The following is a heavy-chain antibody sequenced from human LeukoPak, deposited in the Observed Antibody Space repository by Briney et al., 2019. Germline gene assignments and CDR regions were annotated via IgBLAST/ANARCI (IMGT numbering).Heavy chain of an antibody. D-gene: IGHD5-12*01. Sequence: PGGSLRLSCVVSGFTFSSYGMSWVRQAPGKGLEWIGEISHSGSTNYNPSLKSRVTISVDTSKNQFSLKLSSVTAADTAVYYCARGGYSWLRLPSSVYFDYWGQGTLVTVSS. CDR1: GFTFSSYG. J-gene: IGHJ4*02. CDR2: ISHSGST. V-gene: IGHV4-34*01. CDR3: ARGGYSWLRLPSSVYFDY.